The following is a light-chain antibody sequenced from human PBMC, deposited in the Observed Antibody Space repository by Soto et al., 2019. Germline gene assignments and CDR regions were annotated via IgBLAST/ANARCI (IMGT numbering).Light chain of an antibody. Sequence: QSVLTQPASVSGSPGQSITISCTGTSSDVGGYNYVSWYQQHPDKAPKLIIYDVSNRPSGVSNRFSGSKSGNTASLTISGLQAEDEADYYCSSYATSTTSGVFGGGTKLTVL. V-gene: IGLV2-14*03. CDR3: SSYATSTTSGV. CDR1: SSDVGGYNY. CDR2: DVS. J-gene: IGLJ3*02.